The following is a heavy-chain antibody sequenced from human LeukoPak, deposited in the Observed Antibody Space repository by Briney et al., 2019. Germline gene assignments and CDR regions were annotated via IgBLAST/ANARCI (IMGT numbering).Heavy chain of an antibody. Sequence: ASVKVSCKASGYTFTSYGISWVRQAPGQGLEWMGWISAYNGNTNYAQKLQGRVTMTTDTSTSTAYMELRGLRSDDTAVYYCARDWTIGYCSGGSCSGGYWGQGTLVTVSS. V-gene: IGHV1-18*01. J-gene: IGHJ4*02. CDR2: ISAYNGNT. CDR1: GYTFTSYG. D-gene: IGHD2-15*01. CDR3: ARDWTIGYCSGGSCSGGY.